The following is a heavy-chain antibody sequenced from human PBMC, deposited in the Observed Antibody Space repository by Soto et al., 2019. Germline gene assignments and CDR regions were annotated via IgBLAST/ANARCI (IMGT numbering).Heavy chain of an antibody. CDR1: GGSISSYY. V-gene: IGHV4-59*01. Sequence: SENPSLTCTVSGGSISSYYWSWIRQPPGKGLEWIGYIYYSGSTNYNPSLKSRVTISADTSKNQFSLKLSSVTAADTAVYYCARSRPEGNWNDWDDYYGMDVWVQVSTVT. CDR2: IYYSGST. CDR3: ARSRPEGNWNDWDDYYGMDV. D-gene: IGHD1-1*01. J-gene: IGHJ6*02.